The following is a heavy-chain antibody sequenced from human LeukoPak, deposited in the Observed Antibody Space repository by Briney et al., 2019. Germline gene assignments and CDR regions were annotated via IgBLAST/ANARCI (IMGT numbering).Heavy chain of an antibody. Sequence: HPGGSLRLSCAASGFAFSSYSMNWVRQAPGKGLEWVSYISSSSSTIYYADSVKGRFTISRDNSKNTLYLQMNSLRAEDTAVYYCAGSGSYYRLDYWGQGTLVTVSS. V-gene: IGHV3-48*01. CDR2: ISSSSSTI. CDR3: AGSGSYYRLDY. D-gene: IGHD1-26*01. CDR1: GFAFSSYS. J-gene: IGHJ4*02.